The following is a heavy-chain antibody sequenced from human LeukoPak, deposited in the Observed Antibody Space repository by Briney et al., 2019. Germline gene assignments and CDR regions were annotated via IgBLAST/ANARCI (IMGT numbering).Heavy chain of an antibody. CDR3: AKVREPYSSSLYYLDY. CDR1: GFTFSSYG. V-gene: IGHV3-30*02. J-gene: IGHJ4*02. D-gene: IGHD6-6*01. CDR2: IRYDGNNK. Sequence: PGGSLRPSCAASGFTFSSYGMHWVRQAPGKGLEWVAFIRYDGNNKYYADSVKGRFTISRDNSKNTLFLQMNSLRPEDTAVYYCAKVREPYSSSLYYLDYWGQGTLVAVSS.